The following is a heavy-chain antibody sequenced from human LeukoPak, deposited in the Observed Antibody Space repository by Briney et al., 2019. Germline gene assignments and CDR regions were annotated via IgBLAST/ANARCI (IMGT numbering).Heavy chain of an antibody. V-gene: IGHV4-59*08. CDR2: IHYSGST. J-gene: IGHJ4*02. CDR1: GGSLITYY. Sequence: SETLSLTCTVSGGSLITYYWSWIRQPPGKGLEWIGYIHYSGSTNYNPSLKSRLIISVDTSKNQFSLKMRSVTAADTAVYFCARHYGAYAFDYWGQGNPVTVSS. D-gene: IGHD4-17*01. CDR3: ARHYGAYAFDY.